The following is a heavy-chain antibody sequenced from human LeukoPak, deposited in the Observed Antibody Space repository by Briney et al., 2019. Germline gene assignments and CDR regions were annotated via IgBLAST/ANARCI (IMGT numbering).Heavy chain of an antibody. Sequence: GGSLRLSCAASGFTFDDYAMHWVRQAPGKGLEWVSGISWNSGSIGYADSVKGRFTISRDNAKNSLYLQMNSLRAEDTALYYCAKVMHRYSSGWSHYFDYWGQGTLVTVSS. D-gene: IGHD6-19*01. V-gene: IGHV3-9*01. CDR2: ISWNSGSI. CDR3: AKVMHRYSSGWSHYFDY. J-gene: IGHJ4*02. CDR1: GFTFDDYA.